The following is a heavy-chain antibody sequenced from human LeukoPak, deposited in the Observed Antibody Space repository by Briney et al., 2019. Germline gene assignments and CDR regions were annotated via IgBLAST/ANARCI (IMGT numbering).Heavy chain of an antibody. CDR1: GYTFTSYG. CDR2: ICAYNGNT. V-gene: IGHV1-18*01. Sequence: ASVKVSCKASGYTFTSYGISWVRPAPGQGLEWVGWICAYNGNTNYAQKLQGRVTMTTDTSTSTAYMELRSLRSDDTAVYYCARGVTYGSGSYYFAGNDAFDIWGQGTMVTVSS. D-gene: IGHD3-10*01. CDR3: ARGVTYGSGSYYFAGNDAFDI. J-gene: IGHJ3*02.